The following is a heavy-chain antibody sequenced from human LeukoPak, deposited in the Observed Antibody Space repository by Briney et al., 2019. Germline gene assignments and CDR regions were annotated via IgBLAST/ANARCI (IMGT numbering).Heavy chain of an antibody. J-gene: IGHJ4*02. CDR2: ISSSGTTI. Sequence: GGSLRLSCAASGFTFSDYYMSWIRQAPGKGLEWVSYISSSGTTISYADSVKGRFTISRDNAKNSLYPQMNSLRAEDTAVYYCARVGIIVAAGTSDYWGQGTLVTVSS. CDR1: GFTFSDYY. V-gene: IGHV3-11*01. CDR3: ARVGIIVAAGTSDY. D-gene: IGHD6-13*01.